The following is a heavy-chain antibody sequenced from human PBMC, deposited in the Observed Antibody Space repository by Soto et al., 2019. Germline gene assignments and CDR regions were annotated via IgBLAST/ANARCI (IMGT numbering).Heavy chain of an antibody. CDR2: IYYDEST. V-gene: IGHV4-39*07. J-gene: IGHJ1*01. Sequence: SETLSLTCTVSGGTIRSSSYYWGWIRQPPGRGLEWIGSIYYDESTDYNPSLKSRVTLSVDTSKNQFSLKLSSVTAADTAVYYCARGRRQRGFQHWGQGTLVTVSS. D-gene: IGHD6-25*01. CDR3: ARGRRQRGFQH. CDR1: GGTIRSSSYY.